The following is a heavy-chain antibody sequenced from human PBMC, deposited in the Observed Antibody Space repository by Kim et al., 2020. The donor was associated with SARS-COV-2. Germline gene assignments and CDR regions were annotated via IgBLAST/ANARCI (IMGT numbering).Heavy chain of an antibody. CDR3: AIKDGYKGFDY. J-gene: IGHJ4*02. Sequence: TSYTPSFQGQVTISADKSISTAYLQWSSLKASDTAMYYCAIKDGYKGFDYWGQGTLVTVSS. V-gene: IGHV5-51*01. D-gene: IGHD5-12*01. CDR2: T.